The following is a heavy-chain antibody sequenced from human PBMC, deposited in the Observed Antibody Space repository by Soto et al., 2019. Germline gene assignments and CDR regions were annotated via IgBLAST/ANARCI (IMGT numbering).Heavy chain of an antibody. Sequence: QVQLQESGPGLVKPSQTLSLTCTVSGGSISSGDYYWSWIRQPPGKGLEWIGYIYCSGSTYYNPSHKSRVTISVDTSKNQFSLKLSSVTAADTAVYYCARVVGRLNSSGFDYWGQGTLVTVSS. CDR1: GGSISSGDYY. CDR2: IYCSGST. D-gene: IGHD6-6*01. V-gene: IGHV4-30-4*01. J-gene: IGHJ4*02. CDR3: ARVVGRLNSSGFDY.